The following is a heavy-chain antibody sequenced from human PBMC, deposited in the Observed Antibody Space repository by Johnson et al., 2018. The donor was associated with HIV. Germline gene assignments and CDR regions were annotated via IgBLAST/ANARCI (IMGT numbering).Heavy chain of an antibody. CDR2: ITSTGITV. V-gene: IGHV3-11*04. J-gene: IGHJ3*02. Sequence: QVQLVESGGGLVKPGGSLRLSCAASGFTFSDYYMSWIRQAPGKGLEWVSYITSTGITVYYTDSVKGRFTISRDNAKNSLSLQMNSLRAEDTAVYYCASDSSGYDERGEKDAFDIWGHGTMVTVSS. D-gene: IGHD3-22*01. CDR1: GFTFSDYY. CDR3: ASDSSGYDERGEKDAFDI.